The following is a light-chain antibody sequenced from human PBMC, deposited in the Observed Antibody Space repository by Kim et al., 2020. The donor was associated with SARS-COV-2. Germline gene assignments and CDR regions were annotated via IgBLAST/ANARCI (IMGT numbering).Light chain of an antibody. V-gene: IGLV3-1*01. CDR1: KLGDKY. Sequence: VSPGQTASITCSGDKLGDKYAPWYQQKPGQSPVVVIFRDNRRPSGIPERFSGSNSGNTATLTISGTQAMDEADYYCQAWDSSIYVFGTGTKVTVL. CDR2: RDN. CDR3: QAWDSSIYV. J-gene: IGLJ1*01.